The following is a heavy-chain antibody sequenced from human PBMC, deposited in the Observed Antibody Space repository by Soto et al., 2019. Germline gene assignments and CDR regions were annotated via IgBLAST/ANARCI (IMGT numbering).Heavy chain of an antibody. V-gene: IGHV4-59*01. J-gene: IGHJ3*01. CDR1: GGSMNDYY. Sequence: QVQLQESGPGLVKPSETLSLTCSVYGGSMNDYYWSWIRQPPGKGLEWLGFISYGGSPNYNPSLKRHVPLSLDTAKNQFSLKLTSVTAADTAVYYCARQVGATGPYMYDVWGQGTMVTASS. CDR2: ISYGGSP. CDR3: ARQVGATGPYMYDV. D-gene: IGHD1-26*01.